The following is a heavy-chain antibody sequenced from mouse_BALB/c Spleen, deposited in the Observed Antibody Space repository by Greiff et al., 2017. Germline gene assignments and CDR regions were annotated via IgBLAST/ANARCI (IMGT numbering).Heavy chain of an antibody. CDR3: TRFGSSSAWFAY. V-gene: IGHV1-69*02. D-gene: IGHD1-1*01. Sequence: QVQLQQPGAELVRPGASVKLSCKASGYTFTSYWINWVKQRPGQGLEWIGNIYPSDSYTNYNQKFKDKATLTVDKSSSTAYMQLSSPTSEDSAVYYCTRFGSSSAWFAYWGQGTLVTVSA. J-gene: IGHJ3*01. CDR1: GYTFTSYW. CDR2: IYPSDSYT.